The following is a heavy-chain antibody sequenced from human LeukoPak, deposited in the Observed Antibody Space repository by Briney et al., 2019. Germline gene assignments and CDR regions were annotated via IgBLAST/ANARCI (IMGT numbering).Heavy chain of an antibody. Sequence: PSETLSLTCTVSGYSISSGYYWGWIRQPPGKGLEWIGSIYHSGSTYYNPSLKSRVTISVDTSKNQFSLKLSSVTAADTAVYYCARDPLPYYYDSSGYYSYAFDIWGQGTMVTVSS. D-gene: IGHD3-22*01. CDR1: GYSISSGYY. CDR3: ARDPLPYYYDSSGYYSYAFDI. V-gene: IGHV4-38-2*02. J-gene: IGHJ3*02. CDR2: IYHSGST.